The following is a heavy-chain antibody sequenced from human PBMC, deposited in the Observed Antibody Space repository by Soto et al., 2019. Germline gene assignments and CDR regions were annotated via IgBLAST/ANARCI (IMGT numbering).Heavy chain of an antibody. D-gene: IGHD2-15*01. J-gene: IGHJ4*02. CDR3: ARGGYCSGGSCYSADY. CDR1: GYTFTGYY. V-gene: IGHV1-46*03. CDR2: INPSGGST. Sequence: ASVKVSCKASGYTFTGYYMHWVRQAPGQGLEWMGIINPSGGSTSYAQKFQGRVTMTRDTSTSTVYMELSSLRSEDTAVYYCARGGYCSGGSCYSADYWGQGTLVTVSS.